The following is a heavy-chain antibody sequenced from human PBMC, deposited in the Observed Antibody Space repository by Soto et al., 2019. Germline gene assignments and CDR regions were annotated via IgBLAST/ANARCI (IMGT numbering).Heavy chain of an antibody. CDR3: ARVGWFGELLSHYYYGMDV. CDR2: IIPIFGTA. Sequence: GASVKVSCKASGGTFSSYAISWVRQAPGQGLEWMGGIIPIFGTANYAQKFQGRVTITADESTSTAYMELSSLRSEDTAVYYCARVGWFGELLSHYYYGMDVWGQGTTVTVS. D-gene: IGHD3-10*01. J-gene: IGHJ6*02. CDR1: GGTFSSYA. V-gene: IGHV1-69*13.